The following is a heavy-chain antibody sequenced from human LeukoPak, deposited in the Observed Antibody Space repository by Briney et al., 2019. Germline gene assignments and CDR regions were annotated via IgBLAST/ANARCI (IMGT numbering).Heavy chain of an antibody. V-gene: IGHV3-21*06. CDR1: GFTFSSYS. Sequence: GGSLRLSCAASGFTFSSYSRNWVRQAPGKGLEWVSSISSSSTYIYYADSVKGRFTISRDKAKNSLYLQMNSLRAEDTAVYYCARDLTTVTTAVFAYLGQGTLVTVSS. D-gene: IGHD4-11*01. J-gene: IGHJ4*02. CDR2: ISSSSTYI. CDR3: ARDLTTVTTAVFAY.